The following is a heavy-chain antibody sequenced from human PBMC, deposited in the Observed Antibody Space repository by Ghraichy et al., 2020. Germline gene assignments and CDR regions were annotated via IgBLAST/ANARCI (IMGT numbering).Heavy chain of an antibody. CDR2: IWYDGSNK. D-gene: IGHD3-22*01. Sequence: GGSLRLSCAASGFTFSSYGMHWVRQAPGKGLEWVAVIWYDGSNKYYADSVKGRFTISRDNSKNTLYLQMNSLRAEDTAVYYCARDPSSGWDYYDSSGYYQVQSRYYGMDVWGQGTTVTVSS. CDR1: GFTFSSYG. CDR3: ARDPSSGWDYYDSSGYYQVQSRYYGMDV. V-gene: IGHV3-33*01. J-gene: IGHJ6*02.